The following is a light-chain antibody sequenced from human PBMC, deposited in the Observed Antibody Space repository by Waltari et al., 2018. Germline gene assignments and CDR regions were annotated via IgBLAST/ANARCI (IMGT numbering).Light chain of an antibody. CDR2: TSS. Sequence: DIQMTQSPSSLPASVGDRVSITCRSSQTISRYLNWYQQKPGKAPNLLIYTSSRLQSGVPSRFSGIGSWTDFTLTISSLQPEDFATYFCQQSSRTPFTFGPGTKVEI. J-gene: IGKJ3*01. CDR1: QTISRY. V-gene: IGKV1-39*01. CDR3: QQSSRTPFT.